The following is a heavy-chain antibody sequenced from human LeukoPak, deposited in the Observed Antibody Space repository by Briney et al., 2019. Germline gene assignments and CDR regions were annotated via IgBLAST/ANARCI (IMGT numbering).Heavy chain of an antibody. J-gene: IGHJ5*02. CDR1: GGSFSGYY. D-gene: IGHD6-6*01. CDR2: INHSGST. CDR3: ARVTADRPLSWFDP. V-gene: IGHV4-34*01. Sequence: SETLSLTCAVYGGSFSGYYWSWIRQPPGKGLEWIGEINHSGSTNYNPSLKSRVTISLDTSKNQFSLKLSSVTAADTAVYYCARVTADRPLSWFDPWGQGTLVTVSS.